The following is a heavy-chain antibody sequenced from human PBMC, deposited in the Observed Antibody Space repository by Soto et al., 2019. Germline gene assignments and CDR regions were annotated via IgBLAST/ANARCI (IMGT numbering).Heavy chain of an antibody. Sequence: PSETLSLTCTVSGDSISSYYWSWIRQPPGKGLEWIGYIYYSGSTNYNPSLKSRVTVSVDTSKNQFSLKLRSVTAADTAMYYCARLKAAASSWFDPWGQGTLVTVSS. CDR3: ARLKAAASSWFDP. CDR1: GDSISSYY. D-gene: IGHD6-13*01. J-gene: IGHJ5*02. CDR2: IYYSGST. V-gene: IGHV4-59*08.